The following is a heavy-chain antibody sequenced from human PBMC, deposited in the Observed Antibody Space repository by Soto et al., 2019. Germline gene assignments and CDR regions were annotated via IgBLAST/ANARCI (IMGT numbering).Heavy chain of an antibody. CDR2: ISGSGGST. CDR3: AKDASPTKPWLGPNWFDP. Sequence: EVQLLESGGGLVQPGGSLRLSCAASGFTFSSYAMSWVRQAPGKGLEWVSAISGSGGSTYYADSVKGRFTISRDNSKNTLYLQMNSLRAEDTAVYYCAKDASPTKPWLGPNWFDPWGQGTLVTVSS. V-gene: IGHV3-23*01. D-gene: IGHD6-19*01. J-gene: IGHJ5*02. CDR1: GFTFSSYA.